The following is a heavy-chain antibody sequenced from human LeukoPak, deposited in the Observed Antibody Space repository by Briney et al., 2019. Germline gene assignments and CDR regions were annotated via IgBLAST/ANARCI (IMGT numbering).Heavy chain of an antibody. CDR1: GGSISSYY. V-gene: IGHV4-59*01. D-gene: IGHD4-23*01. Sequence: SETLSLTCTVSGGSISSYYWSWIRQPPGKGLEWIGYIYYSGSSNYNPSLKGRVTISVDTSKNQFSLKLTSVTAADTAVYYCAREYAQEEPGNSVSSGMDVWGQGTTVTVSS. J-gene: IGHJ6*02. CDR3: AREYAQEEPGNSVSSGMDV. CDR2: IYYSGSS.